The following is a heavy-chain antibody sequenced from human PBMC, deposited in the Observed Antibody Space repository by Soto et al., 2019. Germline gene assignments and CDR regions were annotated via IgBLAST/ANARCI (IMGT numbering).Heavy chain of an antibody. D-gene: IGHD6-13*01. J-gene: IGHJ5*02. CDR3: ARVRGSSSWPSNWFDP. V-gene: IGHV4-59*01. CDR2: IYYSGST. CDR1: GGSISSYY. Sequence: PSETLSLTCTVSGGSISSYYWSWIRQPPGKGLEWIGYIYYSGSTNYNPSLKSRVTISVDTSKNQFSLKLSSVTAADTAVYYCARVRGSSSWPSNWFDPWGQGTLVTVSS.